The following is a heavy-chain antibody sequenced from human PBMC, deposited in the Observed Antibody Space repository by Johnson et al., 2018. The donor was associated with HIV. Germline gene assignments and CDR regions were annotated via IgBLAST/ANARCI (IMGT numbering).Heavy chain of an antibody. J-gene: IGHJ3*02. Sequence: QVQLAESGGGLVQPGGSLRLSCAASGFTFSSSAMHWVRQAPGQGLEWVAVISYDGSNKYYADSVKGRFTISRDNSKNTVYLQMNSLSAEDTAVYYCAREVRGPRGGFDIWGQGTMVTVSS. V-gene: IGHV3-30*04. CDR3: AREVRGPRGGFDI. CDR2: ISYDGSNK. D-gene: IGHD3-10*01. CDR1: GFTFSSSA.